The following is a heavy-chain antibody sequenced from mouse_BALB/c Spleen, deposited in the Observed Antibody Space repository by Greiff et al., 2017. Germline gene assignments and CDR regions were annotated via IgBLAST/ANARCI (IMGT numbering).Heavy chain of an antibody. CDR3: GRGYDGTYYAMDY. D-gene: IGHD2-14*01. CDR2: ISTYYGDA. Sequence: VQLQQSGAELVRPGVSVKISCKGSGYTFTDYAMHWVQQSHAKSLEWIGFISTYYGDASYNQKLKGKATMTVDKSSSKAYMELARLTSEASSIYYCGRGYDGTYYAMDYWGQGTSGTVSS. V-gene: IGHV1S137*01. CDR1: GYTFTDYA. J-gene: IGHJ4*01.